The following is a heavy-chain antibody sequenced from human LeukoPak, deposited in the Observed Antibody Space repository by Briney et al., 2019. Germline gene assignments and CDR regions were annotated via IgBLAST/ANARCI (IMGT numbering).Heavy chain of an antibody. CDR3: AKFFRNSWSLGDWFDP. D-gene: IGHD6-13*01. CDR2: VSHSGAGT. J-gene: IGHJ5*02. Sequence: PGGSLRLSCAASGFIFTNYAMSRVRQAPGKGLDCVSAVSHSGAGTYYADSVKGRFSISRDNSKNTLYLQINSLRAKDTAVYYSAKFFRNSWSLGDWFDPWGQGTLVTVSS. CDR1: GFIFTNYA. V-gene: IGHV3-23*01.